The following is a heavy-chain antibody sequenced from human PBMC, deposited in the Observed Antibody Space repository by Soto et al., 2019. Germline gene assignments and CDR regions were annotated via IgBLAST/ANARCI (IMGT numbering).Heavy chain of an antibody. CDR1: GFTFSLYP. D-gene: IGHD2-2*01. CDR3: ARVGRGFCSSTRCYTDGFDL. CDR2: ISPSNSTI. J-gene: IGHJ3*01. V-gene: IGHV3-48*02. Sequence: QLVESGGGLVQPGGSPRLSCAASGFTFSLYPVNWVRQAPGKGLEWLSYISPSNSTIYYADSVKGRFTISRDNAKNSLDLQMNGLRDDDTAVYYCARVGRGFCSSTRCYTDGFDLWGQGTVVTVST.